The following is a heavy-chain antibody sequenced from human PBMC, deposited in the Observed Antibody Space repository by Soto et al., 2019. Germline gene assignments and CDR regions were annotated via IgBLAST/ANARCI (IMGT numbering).Heavy chain of an antibody. CDR3: ASSTSIAARPSDYYGMDV. D-gene: IGHD6-6*01. CDR1: GYSFTSYW. CDR2: IDPSDSYT. Sequence: PGESLKISCKGSGYSFTSYWISWVRQMPGKGLEWMGRIDPSDSYTNYSPSFQGHVTISADKSISTAYLQWSSLKASDTAMYYCASSTSIAARPSDYYGMDVWGQGTTVTVSS. V-gene: IGHV5-10-1*01. J-gene: IGHJ6*02.